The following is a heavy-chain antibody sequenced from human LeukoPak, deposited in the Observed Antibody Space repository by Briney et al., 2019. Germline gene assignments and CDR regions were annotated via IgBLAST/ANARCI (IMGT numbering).Heavy chain of an antibody. Sequence: ASVKVSCKASGYTFTSYGISWVRQAPGQGLEWMGWISAYNGNTNYAQKLQGRVTMTTDTSTSTAYMELRSLRSDDTAVYYCAVSMIVVVITRGVFDYWGQGTLVTVSS. CDR1: GYTFTSYG. CDR3: AVSMIVVVITRGVFDY. V-gene: IGHV1-18*01. D-gene: IGHD3-22*01. CDR2: ISAYNGNT. J-gene: IGHJ4*02.